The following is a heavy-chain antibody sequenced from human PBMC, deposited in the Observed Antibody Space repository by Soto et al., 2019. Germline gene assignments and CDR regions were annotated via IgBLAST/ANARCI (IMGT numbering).Heavy chain of an antibody. CDR2: MNPNSGNT. CDR1: GYTFTSYD. V-gene: IGHV1-8*01. Sequence: ASVKVSCKASGYTFTSYDINWVRQATGQGLEWMGWMNPNSGNTGYAQKFQGRVTMTRNTSISTAYMELSSLRSEDTAVYYCAREDIVVGPAARDYYYYYMDVWGKGTTVTVSS. CDR3: AREDIVVGPAARDYYYYYMDV. J-gene: IGHJ6*03. D-gene: IGHD2-2*01.